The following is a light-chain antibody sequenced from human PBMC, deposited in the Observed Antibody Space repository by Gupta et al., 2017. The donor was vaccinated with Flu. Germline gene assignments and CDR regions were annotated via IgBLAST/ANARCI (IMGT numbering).Light chain of an antibody. V-gene: IGKV3-20*01. Sequence: TQCLSPGERATLSCMASQSVTTYLAWYQQKPGQAPRLLIYGASSRATGIPDRFSGSGSGTDFTLTISRLEPEDLAVYYCQHYVGSPLTFGGGTKVQIK. CDR3: QHYVGSPLT. CDR2: GAS. CDR1: QSVTTY. J-gene: IGKJ4*01.